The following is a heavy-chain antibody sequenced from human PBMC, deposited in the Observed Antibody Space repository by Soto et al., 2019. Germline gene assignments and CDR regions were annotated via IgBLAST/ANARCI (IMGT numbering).Heavy chain of an antibody. CDR3: AAIVVVPAAPMDA. J-gene: IGHJ6*02. V-gene: IGHV3-48*04. Sequence: PERSLRLSCARSGFTFSYYNIHWVRQAPGKGLECVSYMSSSGSTIYYADSVKGRFTVSRDNAKSSLYLQMNSLRAEDTAVYYCAAIVVVPAAPMDAWGQGTTVTVSS. CDR2: MSSSGSTI. D-gene: IGHD2-2*01. CDR1: GFTFSYYN.